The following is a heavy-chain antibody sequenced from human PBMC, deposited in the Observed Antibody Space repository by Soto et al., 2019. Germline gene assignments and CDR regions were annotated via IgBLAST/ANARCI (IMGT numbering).Heavy chain of an antibody. CDR3: AGGIVVVVAATRNWFDP. CDR1: GGSFSGYY. J-gene: IGHJ5*02. D-gene: IGHD2-15*01. CDR2: INHSGST. Sequence: ETLSLTCAVYGGSFSGYYWSWIRQPPGKGLEWIGEINHSGSTNYNPSLKSRVTISVDTSKNQFSLKLSSVTAADTAVYYCAGGIVVVVAATRNWFDPWGQGTLVTVSS. V-gene: IGHV4-34*01.